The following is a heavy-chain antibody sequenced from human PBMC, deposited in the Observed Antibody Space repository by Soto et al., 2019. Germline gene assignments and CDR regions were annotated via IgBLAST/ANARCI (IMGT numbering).Heavy chain of an antibody. J-gene: IGHJ4*02. V-gene: IGHV4-31*03. D-gene: IGHD2-15*01. CDR1: GGSISSGGYY. Sequence: SETLSLTCTVSGGSISSGGYYWSWIRQHPGKGLEWIGNIYYSGNTYYNPSLKSRVIISVDTPKNQFSLKLSSVTAADTAVYYCARYYSGGNCYSYYFDYWGLGTLVTVSS. CDR3: ARYYSGGNCYSYYFDY. CDR2: IYYSGNT.